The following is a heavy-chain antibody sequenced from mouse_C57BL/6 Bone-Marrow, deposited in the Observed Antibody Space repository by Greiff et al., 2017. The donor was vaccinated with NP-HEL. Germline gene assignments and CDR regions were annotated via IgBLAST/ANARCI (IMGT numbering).Heavy chain of an antibody. CDR2: IRNKANGYTT. CDR3: ARYKDYGRGYFDV. D-gene: IGHD1-1*01. J-gene: IGHJ1*03. CDR1: GFTFTDYY. V-gene: IGHV7-3*01. Sequence: EVQVVESGGGLVQPGGSLSLSCAASGFTFTDYYMSWVRQPPGKALEWLGFIRNKANGYTTEYSASVKGRFTISRDNSQSILYLQMNALRAEDSATYYCARYKDYGRGYFDVWGTGTTVTVSS.